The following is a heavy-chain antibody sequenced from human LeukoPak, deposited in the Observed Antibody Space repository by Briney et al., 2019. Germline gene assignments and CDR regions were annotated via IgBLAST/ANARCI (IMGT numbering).Heavy chain of an antibody. CDR1: GGSISSSSYY. J-gene: IGHJ4*02. D-gene: IGHD5-12*01. CDR2: IYYSGST. Sequence: SKTLSLTCTVSGGSISSSSYYWAWIRQPPGKGLEWIGSIYYSGSTYYNPSLKSRVTISVDTSKNQFSLKLSSVTAADTAVYYCAREYGGYGRYFDYWGQGTLVTVSS. CDR3: AREYGGYGRYFDY. V-gene: IGHV4-39*02.